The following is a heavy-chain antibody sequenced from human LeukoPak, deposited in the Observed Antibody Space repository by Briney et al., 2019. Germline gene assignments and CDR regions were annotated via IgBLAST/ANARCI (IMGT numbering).Heavy chain of an antibody. D-gene: IGHD6-19*01. CDR3: ARVAVAGRKGPDY. CDR2: IYYSGST. V-gene: IGHV4-39*07. Sequence: PSETLSLTCTVSGGSISSSSYYWGWIRQPPGKGLEWIGSIYYSGSTYYNPSLKSRVTISVDTSKNQFSLKLSSVTAADTAVYYCARVAVAGRKGPDYWGQGTLVTVSS. J-gene: IGHJ4*02. CDR1: GGSISSSSYY.